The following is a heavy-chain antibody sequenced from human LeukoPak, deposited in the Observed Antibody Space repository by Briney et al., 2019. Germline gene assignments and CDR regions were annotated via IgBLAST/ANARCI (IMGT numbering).Heavy chain of an antibody. V-gene: IGHV4-39*07. CDR3: AAGQAAMRGAFDI. D-gene: IGHD2-2*01. CDR1: GGSIRSSYYY. J-gene: IGHJ3*02. CDR2: IYDSGST. Sequence: SETLSLTCTVSGGSIRSSYYYWGWIRQPPGKGLEWIGSIYDSGSTYYNPSLKSRVTISVDTSKNQFSLKLSSVTAADTAVYYCAAGQAAMRGAFDIWGQGTMVTVSS.